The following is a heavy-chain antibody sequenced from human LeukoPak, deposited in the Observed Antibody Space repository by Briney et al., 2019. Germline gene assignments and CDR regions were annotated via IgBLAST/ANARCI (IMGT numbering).Heavy chain of an antibody. CDR3: ARIATMVRGVIIALDY. CDR1: GYSFTSYW. Sequence: GESLKISCKGSGYSFTSYWIGWVRQMPGKGLEWMGSIYPGDSDTRYSPSFQGQVTLSADKSISTASLQWSSLKASDTAMYYCARIATMVRGVIIALDYWGQGTLVTVSS. V-gene: IGHV5-51*01. D-gene: IGHD3-10*01. CDR2: IYPGDSDT. J-gene: IGHJ4*02.